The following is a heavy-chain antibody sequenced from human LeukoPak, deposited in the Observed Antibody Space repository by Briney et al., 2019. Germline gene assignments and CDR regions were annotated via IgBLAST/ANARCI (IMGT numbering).Heavy chain of an antibody. D-gene: IGHD3-10*01. V-gene: IGHV4-59*08. CDR2: ISHSGST. J-gene: IGHJ4*02. CDR1: GVSISYYY. CDR3: ASLGLVRGVIDY. Sequence: SETLSLTCTLSGVSISYYYWGWIRQPPGKGLERIGYISHSGSTNYNPSLKSRVTVSVDTSKNQFSLKLSSVTAADTAVYYCASLGLVRGVIDYWDQGTLVTVSS.